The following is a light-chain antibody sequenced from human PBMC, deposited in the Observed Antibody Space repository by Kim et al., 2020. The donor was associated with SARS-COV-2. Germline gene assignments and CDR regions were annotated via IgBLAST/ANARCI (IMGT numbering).Light chain of an antibody. Sequence: SYELTQPPSVSVAPGTTARITCGGDDIEYKSVNWYQQRPGQAPLLVVFDNNNRPSGIPDRFSGSNSGDTATLTIYTVEAGDEADYFCQVWDTTNSPRVIFGGGTKLTVL. CDR3: QVWDTTNSPRVI. CDR1: DIEYKS. CDR2: DNN. V-gene: IGLV3-21*03. J-gene: IGLJ2*01.